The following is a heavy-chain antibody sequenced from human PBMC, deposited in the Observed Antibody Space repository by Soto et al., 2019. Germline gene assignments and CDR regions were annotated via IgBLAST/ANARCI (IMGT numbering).Heavy chain of an antibody. CDR2: ISYDGSNK. CDR1: GFTFSSYA. Sequence: PGGSLRLSCAASGFTFSSYAMPWVRQAPGKGLEWVAVISYDGSNKYYADSVKGRFTISRDNSKNTLYLQMNSLRAEDTAVYYCANIVVVPAALPPDVWGQGTTVTVSS. CDR3: ANIVVVPAALPPDV. V-gene: IGHV3-30-3*01. D-gene: IGHD2-2*01. J-gene: IGHJ6*02.